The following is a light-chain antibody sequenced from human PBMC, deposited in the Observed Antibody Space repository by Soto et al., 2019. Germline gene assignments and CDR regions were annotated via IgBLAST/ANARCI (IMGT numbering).Light chain of an antibody. CDR3: QQYNNWPPST. CDR1: QSVSSN. CDR2: GAS. Sequence: EIVMTQSPATLSVSPGERATLSCRASQSVSSNLAWYQQKPGQAPRLLIYGASTRATGIPARLSGSGSGTEFTLTISSRQSEDFAVYYCQQYNNWPPSTFGQGTKLEIK. V-gene: IGKV3-15*01. J-gene: IGKJ2*01.